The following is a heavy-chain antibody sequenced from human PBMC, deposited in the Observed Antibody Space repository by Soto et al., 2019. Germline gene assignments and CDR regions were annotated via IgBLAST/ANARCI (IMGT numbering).Heavy chain of an antibody. Sequence: SETLSLTCTVSGGSISSSSYYWGWIRQPPGKGLEWIGSIYYSGSTYYDPSLKSRVTISVDTSKNQFSLKLSYVTAADTAVDYCARHVIRPGADDFRRAWFDPWGQGTLVTVS. V-gene: IGHV4-39*01. CDR3: ARHVIRPGADDFRRAWFDP. CDR2: IYYSGST. J-gene: IGHJ5*02. D-gene: IGHD3-3*01. CDR1: GGSISSSSYY.